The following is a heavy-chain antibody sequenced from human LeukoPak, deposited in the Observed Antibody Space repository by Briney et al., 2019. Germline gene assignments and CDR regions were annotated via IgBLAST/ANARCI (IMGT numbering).Heavy chain of an antibody. V-gene: IGHV4-61*08. Sequence: SQTLSLTCTVSGGSISSGGYYWNWIRQHPGKGLEWIAHIYNGVNTNYNPSLKSRVTISVDTSKNQFSLRLNSVTAADTAVYYCARSRAFNSGAFDPWGQGSLVTVSS. J-gene: IGHJ5*02. CDR2: IYNGVNT. CDR1: GGSISSGGYY. CDR3: ARSRAFNSGAFDP. D-gene: IGHD1-26*01.